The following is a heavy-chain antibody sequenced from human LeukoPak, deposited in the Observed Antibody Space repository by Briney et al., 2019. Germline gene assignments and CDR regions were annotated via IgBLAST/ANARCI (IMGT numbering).Heavy chain of an antibody. V-gene: IGHV3-11*04. CDR1: GFTFSDYY. CDR3: AREDPYSSSSDY. Sequence: GGSLRLSYAASGFTFSDYYMSWIRQAPGKGLEWVSYISSSGSTIYYADSVKGRFTISRDNAKNSLHLQMNSLRAEDTAVYYCAREDPYSSSSDYWGQGTLVTVSS. J-gene: IGHJ4*02. CDR2: ISSSGSTI. D-gene: IGHD6-6*01.